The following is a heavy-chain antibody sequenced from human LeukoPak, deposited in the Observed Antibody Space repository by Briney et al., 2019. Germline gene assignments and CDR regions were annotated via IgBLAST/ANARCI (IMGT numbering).Heavy chain of an antibody. V-gene: IGHV3-23*01. CDR2: ISGSGGST. CDR1: GFTFSSYA. D-gene: IGHD3-22*01. J-gene: IGHJ4*02. CDR3: AREGNYYDSSGYYPGY. Sequence: GGSLRLSCAASGFTFSSYAMSWVRQAPGKGLEWVSAISGSGGSTYYADSVKGRFTISRDNSKNTLYLQMNSLRAEDTAVYYCAREGNYYDSSGYYPGYWGQGTLVTVSS.